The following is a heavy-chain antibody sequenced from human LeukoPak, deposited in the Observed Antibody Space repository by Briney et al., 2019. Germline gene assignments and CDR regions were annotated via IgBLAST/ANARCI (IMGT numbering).Heavy chain of an antibody. Sequence: ASVKVSCKASGYTFTSYGISWVRQAPGQGLEWMGWISAYNGNTNYAQKLQGRVTTTTDTSTSTAYMELRSLRSDDTAVYYCARDQLWFGELLYQFDYWGQGTLVTVSS. CDR1: GYTFTSYG. V-gene: IGHV1-18*04. CDR3: ARDQLWFGELLYQFDY. CDR2: ISAYNGNT. J-gene: IGHJ4*02. D-gene: IGHD3-10*01.